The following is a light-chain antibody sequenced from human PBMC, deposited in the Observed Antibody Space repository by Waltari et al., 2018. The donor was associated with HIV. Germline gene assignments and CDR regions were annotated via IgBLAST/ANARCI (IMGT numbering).Light chain of an antibody. V-gene: IGLV2-8*01. CDR1: NSDIGGSNY. Sequence: QSALTQPPSASGSPGQSVTISCTGTNSDIGGSNYVSCYQQHPGKAPKLVISEVTKRPSGVPDRFSGSKSGTTASLTVSGLQAEDEADYYCSSYADRNGFYVVFGGGTRLTVL. J-gene: IGLJ2*01. CDR3: SSYADRNGFYVV. CDR2: EVT.